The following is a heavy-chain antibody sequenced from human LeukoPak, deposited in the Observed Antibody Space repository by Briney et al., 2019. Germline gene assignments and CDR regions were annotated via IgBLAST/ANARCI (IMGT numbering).Heavy chain of an antibody. J-gene: IGHJ5*02. CDR3: ARVNGPNSGYYYTLDL. CDR2: IWFDETEK. CDR1: GLTFRNYA. D-gene: IGHD3-22*01. Sequence: PGTSLRLSCAASGLTFRNYAMPWVRQAPGGRLEWVAVIWFDETEKYYAASVMGRFTISRDSSESTLYLQMNGLRTEDTAVYYCARVNGPNSGYYYTLDLWGQGTPVTVSS. V-gene: IGHV3-33*01.